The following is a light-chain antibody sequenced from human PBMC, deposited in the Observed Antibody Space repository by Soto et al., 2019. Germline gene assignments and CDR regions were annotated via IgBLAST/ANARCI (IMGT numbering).Light chain of an antibody. CDR1: QGISSY. CDR3: QQLKSNPLT. J-gene: IGKJ3*01. V-gene: IGKV1-9*01. CDR2: SAS. Sequence: DIQLTQSPSFLSASVGDRVIITCRASQGISSYLAWYQQKPGKAPKLLIYSASTLQSGVPSRFGGSGSGTEFTLTISSLQPEDFATYYCQQLKSNPLTFGPGTKVDIK.